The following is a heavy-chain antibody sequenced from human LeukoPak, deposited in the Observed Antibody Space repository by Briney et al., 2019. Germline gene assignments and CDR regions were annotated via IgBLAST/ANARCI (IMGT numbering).Heavy chain of an antibody. J-gene: IGHJ5*02. D-gene: IGHD4/OR15-4a*01. CDR3: VRGPYGASISKWFDH. CDR1: RDSISGYS. V-gene: IGHV4-59*01. CDR2: IYYSGDT. Sequence: PSETLSLACTVFRDSISGYSWSWIRQSPGGGLEWLGYIYYSGDTAYNPSLRSRVTMSADTSKNQFSLQLRSMTTADTAVYYCVRGPYGASISKWFDHWGQGTQVIVSP.